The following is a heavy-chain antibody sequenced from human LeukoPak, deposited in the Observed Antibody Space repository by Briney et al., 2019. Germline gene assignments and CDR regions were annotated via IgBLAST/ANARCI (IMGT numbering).Heavy chain of an antibody. D-gene: IGHD2-2*01. Sequence: GGSLRLSCAASGFTVSSNYMSWVRQAPGKGLEWVSVIYSGGSTYYADSVKGRFTISRDNSKNTLYLQMNSLRAEDTAVYYCARTYCSSPDECFVIEAFDVWGQGTMVTVSS. CDR1: GFTVSSNY. CDR2: IYSGGST. J-gene: IGHJ3*01. CDR3: ARTYCSSPDECFVIEAFDV. V-gene: IGHV3-53*01.